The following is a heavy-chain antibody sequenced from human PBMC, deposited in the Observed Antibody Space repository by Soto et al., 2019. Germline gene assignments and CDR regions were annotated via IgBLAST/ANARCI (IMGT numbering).Heavy chain of an antibody. Sequence: QVQLVQSGAEVKQPGASVKVSCKASGYTFSNDAITWVRQAPGQGLEWMGWVSAYNGNTNYAQKFKGRVTMTTDTSTSTAYMEIRSLRYDDTAMYFCARASRYYWNYMMYWGQGTLVTVSS. CDR3: ARASRYYWNYMMY. CDR1: GYTFSNDA. J-gene: IGHJ4*02. CDR2: VSAYNGNT. D-gene: IGHD1-7*01. V-gene: IGHV1-18*01.